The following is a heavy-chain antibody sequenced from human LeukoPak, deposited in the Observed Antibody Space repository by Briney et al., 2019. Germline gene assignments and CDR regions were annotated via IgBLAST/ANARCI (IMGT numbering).Heavy chain of an antibody. V-gene: IGHV1-24*01. Sequence: ASVKVSCKVSGYTLTELSMHWVRRAPGKGLEWMGGFDPEDGETIYAQKFQGRVTMTEDTSTDTAYMELSSLRSEDTAVYYCATWELIKGYYFDYWGQGTLVTVSS. D-gene: IGHD1-26*01. CDR3: ATWELIKGYYFDY. CDR1: GYTLTELS. J-gene: IGHJ4*02. CDR2: FDPEDGET.